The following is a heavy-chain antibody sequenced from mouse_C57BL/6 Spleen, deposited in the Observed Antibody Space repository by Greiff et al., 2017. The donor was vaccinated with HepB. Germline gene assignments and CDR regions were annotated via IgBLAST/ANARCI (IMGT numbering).Heavy chain of an antibody. CDR2: IYPGSGNT. D-gene: IGHD2-3*01. J-gene: IGHJ1*03. Sequence: VQLQESGAELVRPGASVKMSCKASGYTFTDYYINWVKQRPGQGLEWIARIYPGSGNTYYNEKFKGKATLTAEKSSSTAYMQLSSLTSEDSAVYFCAREGGYDGYYGYFDVWGTGTTVTVSS. V-gene: IGHV1-76*01. CDR1: GYTFTDYY. CDR3: AREGGYDGYYGYFDV.